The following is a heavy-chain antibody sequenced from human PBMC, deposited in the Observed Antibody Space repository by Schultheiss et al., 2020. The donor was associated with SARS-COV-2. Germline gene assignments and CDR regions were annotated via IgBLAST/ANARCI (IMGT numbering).Heavy chain of an antibody. J-gene: IGHJ6*02. V-gene: IGHV3-13*01. D-gene: IGHD6-13*01. CDR3: AKPRIAAAGTIDYYYGMDV. Sequence: GGSLRLSCAASGFTFSSYDMHWVRQATGKGLEWVSAIGTAGDTYYPGSVKGRFTISRDNSKNTLYLQMNSLRAEDTAVYYCAKPRIAAAGTIDYYYGMDVWGQGTTVTVSS. CDR1: GFTFSSYD. CDR2: IGTAGDT.